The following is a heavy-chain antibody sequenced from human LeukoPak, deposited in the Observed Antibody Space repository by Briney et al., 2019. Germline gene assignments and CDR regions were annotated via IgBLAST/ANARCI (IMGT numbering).Heavy chain of an antibody. D-gene: IGHD3-10*01. CDR3: AKGGRGVIFGWFDP. Sequence: GGSLRLSCAASGFTFSSYAMNWVRQAPGKGLEWVSAVSGSGGTKYYADSVKGRFTISRDNSKNTLYLQMNSLRAEDTAVYYCAKGGRGVIFGWFDPWGQGTLVTVSS. J-gene: IGHJ5*02. V-gene: IGHV3-23*01. CDR1: GFTFSSYA. CDR2: VSGSGGTK.